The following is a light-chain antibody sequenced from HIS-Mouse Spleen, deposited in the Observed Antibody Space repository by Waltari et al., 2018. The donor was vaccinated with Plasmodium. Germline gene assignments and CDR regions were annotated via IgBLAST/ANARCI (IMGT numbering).Light chain of an antibody. Sequence: QSALTHPASVSGSPGQSITIPCTGTSRDVGGYNYVSWYQQHPGKAPKLMIYDVSNRPSGVSNRFSGSKSGNTASLTISGLQAEDEADYYCSSYTSSSTLVFGGGTKLTVL. V-gene: IGLV2-14*03. CDR3: SSYTSSSTLV. CDR2: DVS. J-gene: IGLJ2*01. CDR1: SRDVGGYNY.